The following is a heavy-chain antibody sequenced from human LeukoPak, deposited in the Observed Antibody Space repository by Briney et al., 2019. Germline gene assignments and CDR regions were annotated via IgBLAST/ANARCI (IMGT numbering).Heavy chain of an antibody. Sequence: SETLSLTCTVSGGSISSYYWSWIRQPPGKGLEWIGYIYYSGSTNYNPPLKSRVTISVDTSKNQFSLKLSSVTAADTAVYYCARKSGWLSYFGYWGQGTLVTVSS. CDR1: GGSISSYY. D-gene: IGHD5-24*01. CDR3: ARKSGWLSYFGY. CDR2: IYYSGST. V-gene: IGHV4-59*01. J-gene: IGHJ4*02.